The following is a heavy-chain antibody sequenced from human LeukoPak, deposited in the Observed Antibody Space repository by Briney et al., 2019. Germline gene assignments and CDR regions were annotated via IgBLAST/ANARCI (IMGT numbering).Heavy chain of an antibody. Sequence: SETLSLTCTVSGGSVSSGSYYWSWIWQPPGKGLEWIGYIYYSGSTNYNPSLKSRVTISVDTSKNQFSLKLSSVTAADTAVYYCARLPYYDILTGYFNGEWFDPWGQGTLVTVSS. CDR1: GGSVSSGSYY. V-gene: IGHV4-61*01. CDR2: IYYSGST. D-gene: IGHD3-9*01. J-gene: IGHJ5*02. CDR3: ARLPYYDILTGYFNGEWFDP.